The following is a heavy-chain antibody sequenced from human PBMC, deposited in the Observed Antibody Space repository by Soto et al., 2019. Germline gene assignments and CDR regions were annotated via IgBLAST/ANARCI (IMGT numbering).Heavy chain of an antibody. V-gene: IGHV4-59*01. Sequence: SETLSLTCTVSGGSISSYYWSWIRQPPGKGLEWIGYIYYSGSTNYNPSLKSRVTISVDMSKNQFSLKLSSVTAADTAVYYCARGVIGYSGYYFFDYWGQGTLVTVSS. CDR2: IYYSGST. CDR3: ARGVIGYSGYYFFDY. J-gene: IGHJ4*02. CDR1: GGSISSYY. D-gene: IGHD5-12*01.